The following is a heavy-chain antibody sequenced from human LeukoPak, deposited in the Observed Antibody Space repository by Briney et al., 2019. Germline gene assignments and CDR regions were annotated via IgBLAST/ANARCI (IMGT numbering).Heavy chain of an antibody. CDR1: GFTFSSYW. CDR2: IKQDGSEK. Sequence: PGGSLRLSCAASGFTFSSYWMSWVRQAPGKGLEWVANIKQDGSEKYYGDSVKGRFTISRDNAKNSLYLQMNSLRAEDTAVYYCARERGYCTDTSCYGFDYWGQGILVTVSS. CDR3: ARERGYCTDTSCYGFDY. J-gene: IGHJ4*02. V-gene: IGHV3-7*01. D-gene: IGHD2-2*01.